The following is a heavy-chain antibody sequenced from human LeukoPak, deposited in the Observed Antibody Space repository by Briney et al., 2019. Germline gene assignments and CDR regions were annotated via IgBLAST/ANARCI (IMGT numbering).Heavy chain of an antibody. CDR2: ISRDSTDI. Sequence: GGSLRLSCAASGFTLSSYSMSWVRQAPGKGLEWVSFISRDSTDIYHADSVKGRFTISRDNAKNSLYLQMNNLRAEDTAIYYCAKDLPAAVDWGQGTLVTVSS. J-gene: IGHJ4*02. CDR3: AKDLPAAVD. D-gene: IGHD2-2*01. CDR1: GFTLSSYS. V-gene: IGHV3-21*01.